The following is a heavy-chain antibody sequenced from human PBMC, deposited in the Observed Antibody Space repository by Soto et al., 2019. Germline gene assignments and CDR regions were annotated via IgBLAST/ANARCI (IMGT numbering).Heavy chain of an antibody. V-gene: IGHV1-46*01. D-gene: IGHD6-19*01. CDR3: ARDLKDAQGYSSGYGLGY. Sequence: ASVKVSCKASGYTFTSYYMHWVRQAPGQGLEWMGIINPSGGSTSYAQKFQGRVTMTRDTSTSTVYMELSSLRSEDTAVYYCARDLKDAQGYSSGYGLGYWGQGTLVTVYS. CDR2: INPSGGST. CDR1: GYTFTSYY. J-gene: IGHJ4*02.